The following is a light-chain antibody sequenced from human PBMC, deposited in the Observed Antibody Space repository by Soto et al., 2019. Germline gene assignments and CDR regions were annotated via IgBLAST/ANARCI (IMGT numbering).Light chain of an antibody. V-gene: IGKV3-11*01. CDR1: QSVSSY. Sequence: EIVLTQSPATLSLSPGERATLSCRASQSVSSYLAWYQQKPGQAPRLLIYDASNRATGIPARFSGSGSGTDFTLTISSLEPEDFAFYYCQQRSNWLRTFGQGTKVDIK. J-gene: IGKJ1*01. CDR3: QQRSNWLRT. CDR2: DAS.